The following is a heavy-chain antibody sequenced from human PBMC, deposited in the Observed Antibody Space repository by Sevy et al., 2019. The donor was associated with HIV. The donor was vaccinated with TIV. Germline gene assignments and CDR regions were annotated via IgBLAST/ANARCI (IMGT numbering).Heavy chain of an antibody. Sequence: SETLSITCTVSGGSLSSYFWSWIRQPPGKGLEWIGYVYYTGTTDYNPSLKSRVTMSLDTSKNKFFLELNSVTAADTAVYYCARDTVTIPRTFDYRGHGTLVTVSS. CDR1: GGSLSSYF. CDR2: VYYTGTT. J-gene: IGHJ4*01. CDR3: ARDTVTIPRTFDY. V-gene: IGHV4-59*13. D-gene: IGHD4-17*01.